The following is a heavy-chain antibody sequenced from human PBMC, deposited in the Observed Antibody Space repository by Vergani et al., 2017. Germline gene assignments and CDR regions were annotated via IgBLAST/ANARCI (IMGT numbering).Heavy chain of an antibody. J-gene: IGHJ6*02. CDR2: ISSSSSYI. V-gene: IGHV3-21*01. D-gene: IGHD2-15*01. Sequence: EVQLVESGGGLVKPGGSLRLSCAASGFTFSSYSMNWVRQAPGKGLEWVSSISSSSSYIYYADSVKGRFTISRDNAKNSLYLQMNSLRAEDTAVYYCAREGIVVVVAATPIGCMDVWGQGTTVTVSS. CDR3: AREGIVVVVAATPIGCMDV. CDR1: GFTFSSYS.